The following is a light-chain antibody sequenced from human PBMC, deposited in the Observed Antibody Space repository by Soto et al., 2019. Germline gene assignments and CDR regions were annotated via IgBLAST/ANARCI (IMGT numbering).Light chain of an antibody. Sequence: IVMTQSPATLSVSPGERATLSCRASQSVSSNLAWYQQKPGQAPRRLIYGASTRATGIPARFSGSGSGTEFTLTISSLQSEDFAVYYCQQYNNWPRTFGQGTKV. CDR3: QQYNNWPRT. CDR1: QSVSSN. J-gene: IGKJ1*01. V-gene: IGKV3-15*01. CDR2: GAS.